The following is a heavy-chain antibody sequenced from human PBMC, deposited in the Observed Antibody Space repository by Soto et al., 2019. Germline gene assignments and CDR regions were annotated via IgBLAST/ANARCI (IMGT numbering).Heavy chain of an antibody. J-gene: IGHJ1*01. CDR3: ARWGTTGGLDV. V-gene: IGHV3-30*19. D-gene: IGHD3-16*01. Sequence: ESVGGVVQPGTSLRVSCVASGFTFRSYVIHWVRQAPGKGLEWVALTSYDGTNKYYGDSVRGRFTISRDNSRNTVDLQTDSLRVEDTAVYYCARWGTTGGLDVWGQGTLVSVSS. CDR2: TSYDGTNK. CDR1: GFTFRSYV.